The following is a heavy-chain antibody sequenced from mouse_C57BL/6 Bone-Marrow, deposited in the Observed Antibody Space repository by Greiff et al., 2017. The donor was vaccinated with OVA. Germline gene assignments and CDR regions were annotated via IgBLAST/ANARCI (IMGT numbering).Heavy chain of an antibody. CDR3: TRLIYYYGLFDV. V-gene: IGHV6-6*01. D-gene: IGHD1-1*01. CDR2: IRNKANNHAT. Sequence: EVKVEESGGGLVQPGGSMKLSCAASGFTFSDAWMDWVRQSPEKGLEWVAEIRNKANNHATYYAESVKGRFTISRDDSKSSVYLQMNSLRAEDTGIYYCTRLIYYYGLFDVWGTGTTVTVSS. CDR1: GFTFSDAW. J-gene: IGHJ1*03.